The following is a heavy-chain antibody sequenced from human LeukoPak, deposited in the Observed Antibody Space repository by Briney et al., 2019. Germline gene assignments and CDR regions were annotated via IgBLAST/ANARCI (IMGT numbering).Heavy chain of an antibody. CDR1: GFAFRGYT. CDR2: ISSDGRST. V-gene: IGHV3-74*01. CDR3: GGGGYLLDY. Sequence: GGSLSLSCAASGFAFRGYTMTWVRQAPGKGLVWVSRISSDGRSTYYADSVKGRFTISRDNAKNTVYLQMNSLRAEDTAVYYCGGGGYLLDYWGQGTLVTVSS. D-gene: IGHD1-26*01. J-gene: IGHJ4*02.